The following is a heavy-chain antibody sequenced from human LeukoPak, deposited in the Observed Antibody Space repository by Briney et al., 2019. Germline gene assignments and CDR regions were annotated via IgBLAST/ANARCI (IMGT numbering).Heavy chain of an antibody. D-gene: IGHD1-26*01. Sequence: ASVTVSCKASGGTFSSYAISWVRQAPGQGLEWMGWISAYNGNTNYAQKLQGRVTMTTDTSTSTAYMELRSLRSDDTAVYYCARDRVDVGATFRDYWGQGTLVTVSS. CDR1: GGTFSSYA. V-gene: IGHV1-18*01. CDR3: ARDRVDVGATFRDY. J-gene: IGHJ4*02. CDR2: ISAYNGNT.